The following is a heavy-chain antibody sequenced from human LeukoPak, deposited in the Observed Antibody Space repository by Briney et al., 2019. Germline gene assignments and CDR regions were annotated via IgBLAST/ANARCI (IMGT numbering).Heavy chain of an antibody. J-gene: IGHJ4*02. CDR3: AREPRITIFGVVIIDFDY. Sequence: GGSLRLSCAASGFTFSSYSMNWVRQAPGKGLEWVSSISSSSSYIYYADSVKGRFTISRDNAKNSLYLQMNSLRAEDTAVYYCAREPRITIFGVVIIDFDYWGQGTLVTVSS. V-gene: IGHV3-21*01. CDR2: ISSSSSYI. D-gene: IGHD3-3*01. CDR1: GFTFSSYS.